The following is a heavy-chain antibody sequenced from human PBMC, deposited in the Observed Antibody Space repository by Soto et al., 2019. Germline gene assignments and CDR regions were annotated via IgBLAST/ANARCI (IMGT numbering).Heavy chain of an antibody. D-gene: IGHD3-10*01. J-gene: IGHJ4*02. CDR1: GDSISGSQW. CDR3: ARVIRSRDAYFDY. V-gene: IGHV4-4*02. CDR2: ISHTGTT. Sequence: QVQLQESGPGLVKPSETLSLTCAVSGDSISGSQWWSWVRLPPGKGVEWIGEISHTGTTNYNPSLKSRVTMSVDKPKHHVSLNLTSVTAADTAVYDCARVIRSRDAYFDYWGQGTVVTVSP.